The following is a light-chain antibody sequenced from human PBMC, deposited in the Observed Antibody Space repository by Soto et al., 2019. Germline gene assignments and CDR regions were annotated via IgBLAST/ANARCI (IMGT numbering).Light chain of an antibody. CDR1: QDINIY. V-gene: IGKV1-27*01. Sequence: DIQMTQSPSSLSASVGDRVTITCRAGQDINIYLAWYQQKPGKVPKLLISAASTLQSGVPSRFSGSGSGTDITLTISSLQPEDVATYCCQKYDGAPLTFGGGTKVEIK. J-gene: IGKJ4*01. CDR2: AAS. CDR3: QKYDGAPLT.